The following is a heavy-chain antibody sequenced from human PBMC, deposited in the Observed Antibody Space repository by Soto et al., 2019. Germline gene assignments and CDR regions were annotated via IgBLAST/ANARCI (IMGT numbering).Heavy chain of an antibody. D-gene: IGHD3-22*01. CDR2: IYSGGST. V-gene: IGHV3-53*01. CDR1: GFTFSPYY. J-gene: IGHJ1*01. Sequence: GGSLRLSCAASGFTFSPYYMSWVRQAPGKGLEWVSVIYSGGSTYYADSVKGRFTISRDNSKNTLYLQMNSLRAEDTAVYYCARDRVESGYPEYFQHWGQGTLVTFSS. CDR3: ARDRVESGYPEYFQH.